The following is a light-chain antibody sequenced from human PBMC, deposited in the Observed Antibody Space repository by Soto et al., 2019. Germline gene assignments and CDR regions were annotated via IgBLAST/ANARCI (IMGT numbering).Light chain of an antibody. V-gene: IGKV3-11*01. CDR3: QQRSKWPIT. Sequence: EIVLTQSPDTLSFSPGERATLSCRASQSIGSYLAWYQQRPGQPPRLLIYDASNRATGIPARFSGSGSGTDFTLTISSLEPEDFAVYYCQQRSKWPITFGQGTRLEI. J-gene: IGKJ5*01. CDR2: DAS. CDR1: QSIGSY.